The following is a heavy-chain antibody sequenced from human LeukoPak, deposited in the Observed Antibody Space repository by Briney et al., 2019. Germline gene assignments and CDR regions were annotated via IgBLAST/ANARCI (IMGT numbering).Heavy chain of an antibody. V-gene: IGHV3-21*01. D-gene: IGHD1-14*01. CDR1: GFTFSSYS. J-gene: IGHJ4*02. CDR3: ARDKEGIMDY. Sequence: GGSLRLSCAASGFTFSSYSMNWVRQAPGEGLEWVSSISSSSSYIYYADSVKGRFTISRDNAKNSLYLQMNSLRAEDTAVYYCARDKEGIMDYWGQGTLVTVSS. CDR2: ISSSSSYI.